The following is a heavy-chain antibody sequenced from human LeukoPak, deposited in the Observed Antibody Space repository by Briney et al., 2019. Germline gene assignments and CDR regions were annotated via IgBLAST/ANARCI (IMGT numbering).Heavy chain of an antibody. CDR1: GFSFSSYA. Sequence: PGRSLRLSCTASGFSFSSYALHWVRQAPGKGLEWVAVTSSDGSSRFYADSVKDRFTISRDNSRNTLYLQMNSLRGDDTAVYYCAKDLTPLMGYCGRTSCYGPDYWGQGTLVTISS. CDR3: AKDLTPLMGYCGRTSCYGPDY. J-gene: IGHJ4*02. V-gene: IGHV3-30*18. D-gene: IGHD2-2*01. CDR2: TSSDGSSR.